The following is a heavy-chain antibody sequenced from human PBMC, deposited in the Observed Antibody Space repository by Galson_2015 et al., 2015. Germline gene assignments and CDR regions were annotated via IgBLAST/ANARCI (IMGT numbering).Heavy chain of an antibody. CDR2: TYYRSKWCN. V-gene: IGHV6-1*01. CDR3: ARGLHIAFDI. D-gene: IGHD2-21*01. J-gene: IGHJ3*02. CDR1: GDSVSSNSVA. Sequence: CAISGDSVSSNSVAWNWIRQSPSRGLEWLGRTYYRSKWCNDYAISVKSRITINPDTSRNHFSLQLNSVTPEDTAVYYCARGLHIAFDIWGQGTMVTVSS.